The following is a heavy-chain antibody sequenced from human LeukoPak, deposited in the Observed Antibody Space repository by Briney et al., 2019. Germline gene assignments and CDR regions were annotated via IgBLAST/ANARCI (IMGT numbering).Heavy chain of an antibody. Sequence: PSETLSLTCTVSGGSISSSSYYWGWIRQPPGKGLEWIGSIYYSGSTYYNPSLKSRVTISVDTSKNQFSLKLSSVTAADTAVYYCARHGSSDTAQDYYGMDVWGQGTTVTVSS. D-gene: IGHD5-18*01. CDR3: ARHGSSDTAQDYYGMDV. J-gene: IGHJ6*02. CDR2: IYYSGST. CDR1: GGSISSSSYY. V-gene: IGHV4-39*01.